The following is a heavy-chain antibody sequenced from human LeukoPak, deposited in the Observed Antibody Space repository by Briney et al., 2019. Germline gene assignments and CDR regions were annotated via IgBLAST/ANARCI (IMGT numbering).Heavy chain of an antibody. J-gene: IGHJ4*02. D-gene: IGHD5-24*01. CDR3: AREGEMATIRPRPGKFDY. CDR2: IIPIFGTA. V-gene: IGHV1-69*01. Sequence: SVKVSCKASGGTFSSYAISWVRQAPGQGLEWMGGIIPIFGTANYAQKFQGRVTITADESTSTAYMELSSLRSEDTAVYYCAREGEMATIRPRPGKFDYWGQGTLVTVSS. CDR1: GGTFSSYA.